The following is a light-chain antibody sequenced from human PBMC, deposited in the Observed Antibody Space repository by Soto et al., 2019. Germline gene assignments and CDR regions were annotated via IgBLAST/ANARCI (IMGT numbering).Light chain of an antibody. Sequence: QSVLTQPPSASGTPGQTITISCSGGSSNIGINTVSWYEHLPGTAPRLLIYGNNQRPSGVPDRFSGSKSGTSASLAISGLQSEDEAHYYCAAWDDSLRGVVFGGGTKLTVL. CDR3: AAWDDSLRGVV. CDR1: SSNIGINT. CDR2: GNN. V-gene: IGLV1-44*01. J-gene: IGLJ2*01.